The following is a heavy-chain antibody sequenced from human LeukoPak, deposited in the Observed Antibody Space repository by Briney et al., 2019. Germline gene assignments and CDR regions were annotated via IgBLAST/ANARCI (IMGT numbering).Heavy chain of an antibody. V-gene: IGHV4-30-2*05. D-gene: IGHD2-2*01. CDR3: ARGYCSSTSCYGDAFDI. CDR2: IYYSGST. Sequence: SETLSLTCAVSGGSISSGGYSWSWIRQPPGKGLEWIGYIYYSGSTYYNPSLKSRVTISVDTSKNQFSLKLSSVTAADTAVYYCARGYCSSTSCYGDAFDIWGQGTMVTVSS. J-gene: IGHJ3*02. CDR1: GGSISSGGYS.